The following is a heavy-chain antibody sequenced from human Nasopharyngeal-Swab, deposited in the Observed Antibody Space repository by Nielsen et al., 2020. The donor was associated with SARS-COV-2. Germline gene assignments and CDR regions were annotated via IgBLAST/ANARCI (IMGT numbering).Heavy chain of an antibody. Sequence: GGSLRLSCAASGFTFSSYSMNWVRQAPGKGLEWVSSISSSSSYIYYADSVKGRFTISRDNAKNSLHLQMNSLRAEDTAVYYCAKDATRMIVVVITVLAFDIWGQGTMVTVSS. J-gene: IGHJ3*02. CDR2: ISSSSSYI. CDR3: AKDATRMIVVVITVLAFDI. V-gene: IGHV3-21*01. CDR1: GFTFSSYS. D-gene: IGHD3-22*01.